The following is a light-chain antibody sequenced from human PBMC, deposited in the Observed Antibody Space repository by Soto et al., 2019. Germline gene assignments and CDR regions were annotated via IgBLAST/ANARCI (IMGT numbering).Light chain of an antibody. J-gene: IGKJ5*01. Sequence: EIVLTQSPGTLSLSPGERATLSCRASQSVSRTNLAWYQQKPGQAPRLLIYDASNRATGIPARFSGSGSGTDFTLTISSLEPEDFAVYYCQQRSNWPITFGQGTRLEIK. CDR2: DAS. V-gene: IGKV3-11*01. CDR3: QQRSNWPIT. CDR1: QSVSRTN.